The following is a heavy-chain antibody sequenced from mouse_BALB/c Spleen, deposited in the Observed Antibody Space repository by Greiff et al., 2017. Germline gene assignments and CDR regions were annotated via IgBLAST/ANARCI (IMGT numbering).Heavy chain of an antibody. CDR1: GYNFTSYW. CDR3: ARWGSSYWYFDV. D-gene: IGHD1-1*01. J-gene: IGHJ1*01. CDR2: IYPGSGST. Sequence: QVQLQQPGAELVKPGTSVKLSCKASGYNFTSYWINWVKLRPGQGLEWIGDIYPGSGSTNYNEKFKSKATLTVDTSSSTAYMQLSSLASEDTAVYYCARWGSSYWYFDVWGAGTTVTVSS. V-gene: IGHV1-55*01.